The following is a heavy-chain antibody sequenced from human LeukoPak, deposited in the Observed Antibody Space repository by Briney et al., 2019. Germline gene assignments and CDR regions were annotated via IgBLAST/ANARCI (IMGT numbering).Heavy chain of an antibody. Sequence: QPGGSLRLSCSASGFTFSSYAMHWVRQAPGKGLEYVSAISSNGGSTYYADSVKGRFTISRDNSKNTLYLQMSSLRAEDTAVYYCVKGSLAAAGGFDYWGQGTLVTVSS. V-gene: IGHV3-64D*06. J-gene: IGHJ4*02. D-gene: IGHD6-13*01. CDR2: ISSNGGST. CDR1: GFTFSSYA. CDR3: VKGSLAAAGGFDY.